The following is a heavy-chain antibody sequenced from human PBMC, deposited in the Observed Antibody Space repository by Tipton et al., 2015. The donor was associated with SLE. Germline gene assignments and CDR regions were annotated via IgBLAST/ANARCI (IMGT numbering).Heavy chain of an antibody. D-gene: IGHD6-19*01. Sequence: TLSLTCIVSSGSISSYYYWSWIRQPPGKALEWIGNSQYSGSAKYNPSLKSRVTISIDRSNNEFSLKLTSLTAADTAVYYCATERDATGWYGIQQWGQSTLVTVSS. CDR1: SGSISSYYY. J-gene: IGHJ1*01. CDR2: SQYSGSA. V-gene: IGHV4-59*12. CDR3: ATERDATGWYGIQQ.